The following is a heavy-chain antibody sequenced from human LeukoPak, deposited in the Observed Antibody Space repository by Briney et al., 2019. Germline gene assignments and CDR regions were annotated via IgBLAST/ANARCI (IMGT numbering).Heavy chain of an antibody. CDR2: INPNSGGT. D-gene: IGHD3-10*01. V-gene: IGHV1-2*02. CDR1: GYTFTGYY. Sequence: ASVKVSCKASGYTFTGYYMHWVRQAPGQGLEWMGWINPNSGGTNYAQKFQGRVTMTRDTSISTAYMELSRLRSDDTAVYYCARSPRSMVRGVIDYYYYYMDVWGKGTTVTISS. CDR3: ARSPRSMVRGVIDYYYYYMDV. J-gene: IGHJ6*03.